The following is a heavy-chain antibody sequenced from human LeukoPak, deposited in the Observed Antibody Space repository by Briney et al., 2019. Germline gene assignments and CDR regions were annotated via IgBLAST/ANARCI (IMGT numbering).Heavy chain of an antibody. CDR2: LNPNSGGT. CDR1: GYTFTGHY. D-gene: IGHD3-10*01. Sequence: ASVNLSTLPSGYTFTGHYMHGARHAPGPGQGWIGWLNPNSGGTNHKQNFQRRGTIASVTAISPAYMGVSRLRSDDMAVYYCARGKAIWFGEFLPYEYYFDYWGQGTLVTVSS. CDR3: ARGKAIWFGEFLPYEYYFDY. J-gene: IGHJ4*02. V-gene: IGHV1-2*02.